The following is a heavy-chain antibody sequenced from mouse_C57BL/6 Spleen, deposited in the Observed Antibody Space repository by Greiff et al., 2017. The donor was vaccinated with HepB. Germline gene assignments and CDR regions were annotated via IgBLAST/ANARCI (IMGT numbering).Heavy chain of an antibody. D-gene: IGHD2-2*01. CDR1: GFTFSSYG. CDR3: ARLGWLRRGDY. V-gene: IGHV5-6*02. Sequence: DVMLVESGGDLVKPGGSLKLSCAASGFTFSSYGMSWVRQTPDKRLEWVATISSGGSYTYYPDSVKGRFTISRDNAKNTLYLQMSSLKSEDTAMYYCARLGWLRRGDYWGQGTTLTVSS. CDR2: ISSGGSYT. J-gene: IGHJ2*01.